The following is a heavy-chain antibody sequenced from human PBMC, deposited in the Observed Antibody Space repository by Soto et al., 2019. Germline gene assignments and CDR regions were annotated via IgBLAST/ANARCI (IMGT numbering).Heavy chain of an antibody. CDR1: GGSISDGAYY. D-gene: IGHD2-21*01. CDR3: ASGLSGDKVDQ. CDR2: IYNSGNT. Sequence: QVQLQESGPGLVKPSQTLSLTCTVSGGSISDGAYYWSWIRQPPGKGLEWIGHIYNSGNTYNNPSLRSRLTISLDTSKSQFSPNLNSVTAADTAVYYCASGLSGDKVDQWGQGTLVTVSS. J-gene: IGHJ4*02. V-gene: IGHV4-30-4*01.